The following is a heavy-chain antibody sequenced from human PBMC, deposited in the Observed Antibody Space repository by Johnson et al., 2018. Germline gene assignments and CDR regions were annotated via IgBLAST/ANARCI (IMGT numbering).Heavy chain of an antibody. D-gene: IGHD3-22*01. J-gene: IGHJ1*01. V-gene: IGHV3-30*18. CDR1: GFTFSSYG. CDR2: ISYDGRNK. Sequence: VQLVESGGGVVQPGRSLRLSCAASGFTFSSYGMHWVRQAPGKGLEWVAVISYDGRNKYYADSVKGRFTISRDNSKNTLYLQMHSLKPEDTAVYYCAKDPSGYFEYFHHWGQGTLVTVS. CDR3: AKDPSGYFEYFHH.